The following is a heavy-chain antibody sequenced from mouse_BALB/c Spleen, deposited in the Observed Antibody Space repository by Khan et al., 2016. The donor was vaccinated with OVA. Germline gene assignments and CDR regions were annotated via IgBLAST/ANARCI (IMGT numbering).Heavy chain of an antibody. D-gene: IGHD2-12*01. Sequence: QMQLQQSGAELMKPGASVKISCKATGYTFSSYWIEWIKQRPGHGLEWIGEILPGSGSTRYNETLMGKATFTADTSSNTAYMQLSSLTSEDSAVFYCARGIRPDWYFDVWGAGTPVTVSS. CDR3: ARGIRPDWYFDV. V-gene: IGHV1-9*01. CDR2: ILPGSGST. J-gene: IGHJ1*01. CDR1: GYTFSSYW.